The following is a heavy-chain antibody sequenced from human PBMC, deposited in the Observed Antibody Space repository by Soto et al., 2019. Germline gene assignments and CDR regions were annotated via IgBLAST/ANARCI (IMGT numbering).Heavy chain of an antibody. CDR3: AKTKLYGDYVDY. CDR1: GFTFSSYG. CDR2: ISYDGSNK. V-gene: IGHV3-30*18. D-gene: IGHD4-17*01. J-gene: IGHJ4*02. Sequence: PGGSLSLSCAASGFTFSSYGMHWVRQAPGKGLEWVAVISYDGSNKYYADSVKGRLTISRDNSKNTLYLQMNSLRAEDTAVYYCAKTKLYGDYVDYWGQGTLVTVSS.